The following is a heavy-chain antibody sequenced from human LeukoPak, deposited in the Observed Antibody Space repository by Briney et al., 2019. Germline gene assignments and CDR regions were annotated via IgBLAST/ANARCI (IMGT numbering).Heavy chain of an antibody. V-gene: IGHV1-69*05. CDR1: GGTFSSYA. Sequence: VASVKVSCKASGGTFSSYAISWVRQAPGQGLEWMGGIIPIFGTANYAQKFQGRVTITTDESTSTAYMELSSLRSEDTAVYYCASSGTITGTTNFDSWGQGTLVTVSS. D-gene: IGHD1-7*01. J-gene: IGHJ4*02. CDR2: IIPIFGTA. CDR3: ASSGTITGTTNFDS.